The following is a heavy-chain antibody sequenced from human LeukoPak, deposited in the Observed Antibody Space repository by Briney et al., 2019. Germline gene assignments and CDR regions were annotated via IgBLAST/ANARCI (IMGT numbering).Heavy chain of an antibody. CDR3: GMSGDRVPLQDDVFDV. V-gene: IGHV5-51*01. CDR1: GYSFTSYC. CDR2: IYPGDSGP. D-gene: IGHD1-26*01. J-gene: IGHJ3*01. Sequence: GESLKISCKVSGYSFTSYCIGWVRQMPVKGGEWMGIIYPGDSGPTYSPSFQGQVTISVDKSINTAYLQWSSLQASDTAMYYCGMSGDRVPLQDDVFDVWGQGTMVTVST.